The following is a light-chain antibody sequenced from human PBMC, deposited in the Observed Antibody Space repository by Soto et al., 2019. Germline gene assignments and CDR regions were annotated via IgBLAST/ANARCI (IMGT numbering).Light chain of an antibody. J-gene: IGLJ1*01. CDR2: SDS. CDR1: SSNIGTNT. Sequence: QSVLTQPPSASGTPGQRVTISCSGGSSNIGTNTVNWYQQLPGTAPKLLIYSDSQRPSGVPARFSGSKSGTPASLAISGLQSEDEADYHCAAWDDSLSGRYVFGTGTKVTVL. CDR3: AAWDDSLSGRYV. V-gene: IGLV1-44*01.